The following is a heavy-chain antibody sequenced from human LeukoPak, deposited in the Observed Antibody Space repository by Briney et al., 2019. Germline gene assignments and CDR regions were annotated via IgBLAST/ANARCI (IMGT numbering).Heavy chain of an antibody. CDR3: AKAGSGWYDFQH. V-gene: IGHV3-23*01. CDR2: ISGSGAST. Sequence: GGSLRLSCAASGFTFSSYAMSWVRQAPGKGLEWVSAISGSGASTYYADSVKGRFTISRDNSKNTLYRQMNSLRAEDTAVYYCAKAGSGWYDFQHWGQGTLVTVSS. D-gene: IGHD6-19*01. CDR1: GFTFSSYA. J-gene: IGHJ1*01.